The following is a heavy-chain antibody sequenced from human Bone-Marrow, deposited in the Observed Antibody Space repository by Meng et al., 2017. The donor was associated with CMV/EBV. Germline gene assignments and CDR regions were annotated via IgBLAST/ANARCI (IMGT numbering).Heavy chain of an antibody. V-gene: IGHV1-18*01. CDR1: GYTFTSYG. Sequence: ASVKVSCKTSGYTFTSYGISWVRQAPGQGLEWMGWISTYNGNTNYAQKLQGRVTMTTDTSTSTAYMELRSLRSDDTAVYYCARVRVTVDAFDIWGQGTMVTVSS. J-gene: IGHJ3*02. CDR3: ARVRVTVDAFDI. D-gene: IGHD2-21*02. CDR2: ISTYNGNT.